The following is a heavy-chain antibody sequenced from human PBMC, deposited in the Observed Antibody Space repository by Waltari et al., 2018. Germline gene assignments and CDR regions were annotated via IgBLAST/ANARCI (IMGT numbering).Heavy chain of an antibody. Sequence: EVQLVESGGGLVKPGGSLRLSGAASGFTFSSYGMNWVRQAPGKGLEWVSSISSSSSYIYYADSVKGRFTISRDNAKNSLYLQMNSLRAEDTAVYYCARDRTGTSDYWGQGTLVTVSS. D-gene: IGHD1-1*01. CDR3: ARDRTGTSDY. V-gene: IGHV3-21*01. J-gene: IGHJ4*02. CDR1: GFTFSSYG. CDR2: ISSSSSYI.